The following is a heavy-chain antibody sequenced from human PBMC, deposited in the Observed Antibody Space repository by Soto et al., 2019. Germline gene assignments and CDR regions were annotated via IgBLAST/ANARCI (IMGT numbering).Heavy chain of an antibody. D-gene: IGHD5-12*01. J-gene: IGHJ5*02. CDR3: AKEIVAPTDNWFDP. CDR1: GFTFSSYG. Sequence: GGSLRLSCAASGFTFSSYGMHWVRQAPGKGLEWVAVISYDRSNKYYADSVKGRFTIPRDNSKNTLYLQMNSLRAEDTAVYYCAKEIVAPTDNWFDPWGQGTLVTVSS. V-gene: IGHV3-30*18. CDR2: ISYDRSNK.